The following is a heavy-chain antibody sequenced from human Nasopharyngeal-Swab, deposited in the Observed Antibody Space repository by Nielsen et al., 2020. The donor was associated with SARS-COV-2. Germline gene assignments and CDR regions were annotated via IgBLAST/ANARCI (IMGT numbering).Heavy chain of an antibody. CDR2: VDPSDPYT. D-gene: IGHD3-10*01. V-gene: IGHV5-10-1*01. CDR1: GYSFSNYW. J-gene: IGHJ3*02. CDR3: ARQYQNYFGSGDYHGAFDI. Sequence: GESLKISCEGSGYSFSNYWISRVRQVPGKGPEWMGKVDPSDPYTDYSPSLRGHVTISVDRSISTAYLQWSSLKASDTAMYYCARQYQNYFGSGDYHGAFDIWGQGTMVTVSS.